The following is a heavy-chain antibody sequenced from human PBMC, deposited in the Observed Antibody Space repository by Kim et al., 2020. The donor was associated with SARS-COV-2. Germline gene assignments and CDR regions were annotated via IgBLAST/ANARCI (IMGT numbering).Heavy chain of an antibody. Sequence: ASVKVSCKASGYTFTSYGISWVRQAPGQGLEWMGWISAYNGNTNYAQRLQGRVTMTTDTSTSTAYMEVRRLRSDDMAVYYCARDIEAFYHGSGTYGGSGMDVWGQGTTVTVSS. V-gene: IGHV1-18*03. J-gene: IGHJ6*02. D-gene: IGHD3-10*01. CDR3: ARDIEAFYHGSGTYGGSGMDV. CDR2: ISAYNGNT. CDR1: GYTFTSYG.